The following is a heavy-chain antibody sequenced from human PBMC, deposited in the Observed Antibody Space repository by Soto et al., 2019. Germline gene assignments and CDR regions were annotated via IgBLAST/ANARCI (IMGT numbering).Heavy chain of an antibody. CDR1: GYTFTGSY. D-gene: IGHD3-10*01. J-gene: IGHJ6*03. V-gene: IGHV1-2*04. CDR2: INPNSGGT. Sequence: QVQLVQSGAEVKKPGASVKVSCKAPGYTFTGSYMHWVRQAPGQGLEWMGWINPNSGGTNYAQKFQGWVTMTRDTSISTAYMELSRLRSDDTAVYYCARDQYYGSGSFPYYYMDVWGKGTTVTVSS. CDR3: ARDQYYGSGSFPYYYMDV.